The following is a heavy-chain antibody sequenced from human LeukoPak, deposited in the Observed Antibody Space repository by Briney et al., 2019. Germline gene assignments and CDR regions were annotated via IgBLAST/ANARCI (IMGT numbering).Heavy chain of an antibody. CDR2: IYYSGST. CDR1: GGSISSYY. CDR3: ARHAAEGYDFWSGYSSNAFDI. Sequence: SETLSLTCTVSGGSISSYYWSWIRQPPGKGLEWIGYIYYSGSTNYNPSLKSRVTISVDTSKNQFSLKLSSVTAADTAVYYCARHAAEGYDFWSGYSSNAFDIWGQGTMVTVSS. J-gene: IGHJ3*02. D-gene: IGHD3-3*01. V-gene: IGHV4-59*08.